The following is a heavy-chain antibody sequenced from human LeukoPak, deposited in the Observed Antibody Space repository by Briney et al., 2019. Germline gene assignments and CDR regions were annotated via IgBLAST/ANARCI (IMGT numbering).Heavy chain of an antibody. Sequence: ASVKVSCKASGYTFTSYDINWVRQATGQWLEWMGWMNPNSGNTGYAQKFQGRVTITRNTSISTAYMELSSLRSEDTAVYYCAREGTYCSGGSCYHYFDYWGQGTLVTVSS. CDR2: MNPNSGNT. D-gene: IGHD2-15*01. J-gene: IGHJ4*02. CDR3: AREGTYCSGGSCYHYFDY. V-gene: IGHV1-8*01. CDR1: GYTFTSYD.